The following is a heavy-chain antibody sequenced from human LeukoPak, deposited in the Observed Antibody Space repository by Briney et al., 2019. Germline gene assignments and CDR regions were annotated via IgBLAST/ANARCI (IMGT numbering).Heavy chain of an antibody. Sequence: ASVKVSCKASGYTFTSYYMHWVRQAPGQGLEWMGIINPTTGDITYAQKFQGRLTMTRDMSTSTVYMELSSLTSEDTGVFYCARYGFSAVWQGGWHAFDIWGQGTVVTVSS. CDR1: GYTFTSYY. D-gene: IGHD2-15*01. V-gene: IGHV1-46*01. J-gene: IGHJ3*02. CDR2: INPTTGDI. CDR3: ARYGFSAVWQGGWHAFDI.